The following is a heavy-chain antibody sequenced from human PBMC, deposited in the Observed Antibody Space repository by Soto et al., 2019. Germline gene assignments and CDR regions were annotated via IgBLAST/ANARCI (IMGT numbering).Heavy chain of an antibody. J-gene: IGHJ6*02. V-gene: IGHV3-30*18. CDR3: AKDLKASGGHSGTLNYYYGMDV. CDR1: GFSFSTHG. Sequence: QVQLVESGGGVVQPGRSLRLSCASSGFSFSTHGMQWVRQAPGKGLEWVAIISYDGFIKYSADDVKGRFTISRDNSKDPLFLQMDRLRAEDSAVYYCAKDLKASGGHSGTLNYYYGMDVWGQGTTVIVSS. CDR2: ISYDGFIK. D-gene: IGHD3-10*01.